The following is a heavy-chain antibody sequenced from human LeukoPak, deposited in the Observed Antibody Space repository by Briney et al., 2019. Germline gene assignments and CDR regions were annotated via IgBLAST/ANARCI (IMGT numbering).Heavy chain of an antibody. J-gene: IGHJ4*02. CDR1: GFTFSSYW. CDR2: IWYDGSNK. Sequence: GGSLRLSCAASGFTFSSYWMSWVRQAPGKGLEWVAVIWYDGSNKYYADSVKGRFTISRDNSKNTLYLQMNSLRAEDTAVYYCASERTSSYYFDYWGQGTLVTVSS. D-gene: IGHD1-14*01. CDR3: ASERTSSYYFDY. V-gene: IGHV3-33*08.